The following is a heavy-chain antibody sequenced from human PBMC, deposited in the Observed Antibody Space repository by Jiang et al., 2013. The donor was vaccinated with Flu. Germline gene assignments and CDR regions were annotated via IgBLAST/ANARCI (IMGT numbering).Heavy chain of an antibody. J-gene: IGHJ4*02. V-gene: IGHV3-30*18. CDR2: ISYDGSNK. D-gene: IGHD3-22*01. CDR1: GFTFSSYG. Sequence: CAASGFTFSSYGMHWVRQAPGKGLEWVAVISYDGSNKYYADSVKGRFTISRDNSKNTLYLQMNSLRAEDTAVYYCAKNTPLDDSSGYYFDYWGQGTLVTVSS. CDR3: AKNTPLDDSSGYYFDY.